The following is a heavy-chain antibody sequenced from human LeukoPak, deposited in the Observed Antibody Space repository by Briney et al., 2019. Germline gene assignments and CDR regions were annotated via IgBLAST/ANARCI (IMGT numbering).Heavy chain of an antibody. CDR1: GFTFRSYS. CDR2: ISSSSSDI. V-gene: IGHV3-21*01. J-gene: IGHJ3*02. Sequence: GGSLRLSCAACGFTFRSYSMKWVRQAPGKGVEGVSSISSSSSDIYYADSVKGRFTISRETAKNSLYMQMNSKRAADTAVYYCARDIVGATRAWAFDIWGQGTMVTVSS. CDR3: ARDIVGATRAWAFDI. D-gene: IGHD1-26*01.